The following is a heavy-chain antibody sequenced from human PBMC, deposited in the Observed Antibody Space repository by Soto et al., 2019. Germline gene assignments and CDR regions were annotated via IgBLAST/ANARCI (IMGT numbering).Heavy chain of an antibody. J-gene: IGHJ4*02. CDR1: GFTFSSYG. V-gene: IGHV3-33*01. D-gene: IGHD3-16*01. Sequence: PGGSLRLSCAASGFTFSSYGMHWVRQAPGKGLEWVAFIWHDGGNKFYAESVKGRFTISRDNSKNTLYLQMTSLSAEDTAMYYCVRDGDVNTGFGKDYRGQGTLVTVSS. CDR2: IWHDGGNK. CDR3: VRDGDVNTGFGKDY.